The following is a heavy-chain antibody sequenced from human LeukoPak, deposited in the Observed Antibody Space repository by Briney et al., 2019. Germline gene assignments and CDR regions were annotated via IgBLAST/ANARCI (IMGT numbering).Heavy chain of an antibody. J-gene: IGHJ3*02. Sequence: ASVKVSCKVSGYTLTELSMHWVRQAPGKGLEWMGGFDPEDGETIYAQKFQGRVTMTEDTSTDTAYMEPSSLRSEDTAVYYCATAPPDYGDYGGAFDIWGQGTMVTVSS. V-gene: IGHV1-24*01. CDR1: GYTLTELS. CDR2: FDPEDGET. CDR3: ATAPPDYGDYGGAFDI. D-gene: IGHD4-17*01.